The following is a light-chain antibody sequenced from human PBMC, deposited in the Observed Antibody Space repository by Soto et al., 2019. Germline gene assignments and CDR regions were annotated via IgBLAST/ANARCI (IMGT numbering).Light chain of an antibody. CDR1: QSVGSN. Sequence: EIVMTQSPLTLSAAPGERAIFSCRASQSVGSNIAWYQQKPGQSPRPLAYHASTRATAIPARFSGSGSGTEFTLTINTLQPEDLAVYYCQQYYQWTSYTFGQATKVDI. CDR3: QQYYQWTSYT. J-gene: IGKJ2*01. CDR2: HAS. V-gene: IGKV3-15*01.